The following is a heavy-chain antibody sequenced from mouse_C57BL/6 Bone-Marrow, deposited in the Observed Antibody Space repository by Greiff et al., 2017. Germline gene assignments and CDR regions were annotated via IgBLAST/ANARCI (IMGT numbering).Heavy chain of an antibody. CDR2: IHPSDSDT. D-gene: IGHD3-3*01. CDR1: GYTFTSYW. V-gene: IGHV1-74*01. Sequence: QVQLQQSGAELVKPGASVKVSCKASGYTFTSYWMHWVKQRPGQGLEWIGRIHPSDSDTNYNQKFKGKATLTVDKSSSTAYIQLSSLTSEDSAVYYCAILGVYYYAMDYWGQGTSVTVSS. J-gene: IGHJ4*01. CDR3: AILGVYYYAMDY.